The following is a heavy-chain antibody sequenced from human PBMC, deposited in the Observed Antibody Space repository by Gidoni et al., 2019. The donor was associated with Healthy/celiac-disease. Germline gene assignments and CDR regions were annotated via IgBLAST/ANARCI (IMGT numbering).Heavy chain of an antibody. V-gene: IGHV3-23*01. CDR1: GFTFSSYA. CDR3: AKEFKGLLWFGEGSPQR. CDR2: ISGSGGST. Sequence: EVQLLESGGGLVQPGGSLRLSCAASGFTFSSYAMSWVRQAPGKGLEWVSAISGSGGSTYYADSVKGRFTTSRDNSKNTLYLQMNSLRAEDTAVYYCAKEFKGLLWFGEGSPQRRGQGTLVTVSS. J-gene: IGHJ4*02. D-gene: IGHD3-10*01.